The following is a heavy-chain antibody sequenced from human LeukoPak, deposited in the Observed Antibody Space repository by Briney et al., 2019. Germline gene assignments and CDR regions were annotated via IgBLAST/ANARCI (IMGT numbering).Heavy chain of an antibody. CDR1: GGTFSSYS. J-gene: IGHJ4*02. D-gene: IGHD3-22*01. V-gene: IGHV3-21*01. CDR2: ISSSSSYI. CDR3: ARDYYDSSGYLSEYYFDY. Sequence: SCKASGGTFSSYSMNWVRQAPGKGLEWVSSISSSSSYIYYADSVKGRFTISRDIAKNSLYLQMNSLRAEDTAVYYCARDYYDSSGYLSEYYFDYWGQGTLVTVSS.